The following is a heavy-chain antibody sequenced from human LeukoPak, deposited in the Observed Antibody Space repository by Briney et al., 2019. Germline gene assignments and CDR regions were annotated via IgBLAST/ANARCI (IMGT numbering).Heavy chain of an antibody. V-gene: IGHV4-34*01. CDR3: ARGLRGTGDPYFDY. J-gene: IGHJ4*02. CDR1: GGSFSGYY. CDR2: INHSGST. Sequence: SETLSLTCAVYGGSFSGYYWSWIRQPPGKGLEGIGEINHSGSTNYNPSLKSRVTISVDTSNNPFSLKLRSVTAADTAVYYCARGLRGTGDPYFDYWGQGTLVTVSS. D-gene: IGHD7-27*01.